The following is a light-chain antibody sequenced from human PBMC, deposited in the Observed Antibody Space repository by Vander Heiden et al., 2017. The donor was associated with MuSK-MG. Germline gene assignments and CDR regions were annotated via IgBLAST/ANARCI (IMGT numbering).Light chain of an antibody. Sequence: ELVLTQSPATLSLSPGERATLSCRASQGVSSYLAWYQQKPGQAPRLLIYDASNRATGIPARFSGSGPGTDFTLTISRLEPEDFAVYYCQQRSNWITFGQGTRLEIK. CDR3: QQRSNWIT. V-gene: IGKV3D-11*01. CDR1: QGVSSY. J-gene: IGKJ5*01. CDR2: DAS.